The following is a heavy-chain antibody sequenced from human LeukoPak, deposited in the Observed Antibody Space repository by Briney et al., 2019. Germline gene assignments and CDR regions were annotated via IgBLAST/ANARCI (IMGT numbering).Heavy chain of an antibody. V-gene: IGHV3-53*01. CDR2: IYSGGNI. CDR1: GFTFNNYD. CDR3: Y. J-gene: IGHJ4*02. Sequence: GGSLRLSCAASGFTFNNYDMNWVRQAPGKGLEWVSVIYSGGNIYYIDSVKGRFTISRDTSKNTLYLQMNSLRAEDTAVYFDYWGQGTLVTVSS.